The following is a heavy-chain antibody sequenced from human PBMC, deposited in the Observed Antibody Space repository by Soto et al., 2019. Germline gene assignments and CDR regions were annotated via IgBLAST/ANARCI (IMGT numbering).Heavy chain of an antibody. D-gene: IGHD3-10*01. CDR2: IYHNGIT. V-gene: IGHV4-30-2*01. Sequence: SETLSLTCAVSGASISRGGSSWSWIRQAPGTGLEWIGYIYHNGITNYNPSLKSRVTISVDKSQSQFSLSLNFVTAADTAVYYCARGLAVRGSYGLDVWGQGTTVTVSS. CDR3: ARGLAVRGSYGLDV. CDR1: GASISRGGSS. J-gene: IGHJ6*02.